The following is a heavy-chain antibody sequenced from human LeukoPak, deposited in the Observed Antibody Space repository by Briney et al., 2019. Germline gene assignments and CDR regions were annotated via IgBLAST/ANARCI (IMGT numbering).Heavy chain of an antibody. J-gene: IGHJ4*02. D-gene: IGHD2-2*01. Sequence: GGSLRLSCAASGFTFSSYAMHWVRQAPGKGLEWVAFIRYDGSNKYYADSVKGRFTISRDNSKNTLYLQMNSLRAEDTAVYYCAKAQLRYYFDYWGQGTLVTVSS. CDR2: IRYDGSNK. V-gene: IGHV3-30*02. CDR3: AKAQLRYYFDY. CDR1: GFTFSSYA.